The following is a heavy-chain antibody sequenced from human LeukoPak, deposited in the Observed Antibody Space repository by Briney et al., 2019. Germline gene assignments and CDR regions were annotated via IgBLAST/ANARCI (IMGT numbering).Heavy chain of an antibody. Sequence: GGSLRLSCAASGFRFGDYAMNWVRQAPGKGLEWVSIVGGDDATYYADSVKGRFTVSRDNSKNTLSLQMNSLRLEDTAVYFCAKDSRSRNGIYDPFDIWGQGTMVTVSS. CDR2: IVGGDDAT. D-gene: IGHD2-8*01. CDR1: GFRFGDYA. CDR3: AKDSRSRNGIYDPFDI. J-gene: IGHJ3*02. V-gene: IGHV3-23*01.